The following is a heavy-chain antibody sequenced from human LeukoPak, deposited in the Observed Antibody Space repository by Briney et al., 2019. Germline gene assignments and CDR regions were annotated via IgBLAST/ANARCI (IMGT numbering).Heavy chain of an antibody. D-gene: IGHD4-17*01. CDR3: ARVRVQKMTTVTVARWFDP. CDR1: GGTFSGYY. V-gene: IGHV4-34*01. CDR2: INQSGST. Sequence: PSETLSLTCAVYGGTFSGYYWSWIRQPPGKGLEWIGEINQSGSTTYNPSLKSRISISVDTSKNQFSLRLSSVSAADTAVYYCARVRVQKMTTVTVARWFDPWGQGTLVTVSS. J-gene: IGHJ5*02.